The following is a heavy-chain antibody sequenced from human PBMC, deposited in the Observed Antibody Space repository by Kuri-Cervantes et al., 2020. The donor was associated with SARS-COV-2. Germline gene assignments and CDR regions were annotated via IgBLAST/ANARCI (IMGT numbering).Heavy chain of an antibody. CDR1: GYSFTSYW. CDR3: AMSLCLHGSGYYYDAFDI. CDR2: IYPGDSDT. J-gene: IGHJ3*02. Sequence: GESLKISCKGSGYSFTSYWIGWVRQTPGKGLEWMGIIYPGDSDTRYSPSFQGQVTISADTSISTAYLQWSSLKASDTAMYYCAMSLCLHGSGYYYDAFDIWGQGTMVTVSS. D-gene: IGHD3-22*01. V-gene: IGHV5-51*01.